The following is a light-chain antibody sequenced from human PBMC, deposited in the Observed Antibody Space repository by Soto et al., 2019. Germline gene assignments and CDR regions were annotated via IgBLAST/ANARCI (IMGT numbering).Light chain of an antibody. CDR1: QSVSSSY. CDR2: GAS. J-gene: IGKJ5*01. CDR3: QQYGSSPRVT. Sequence: EIVLTQSPGTLSVSPGERATLSCRASQSVSSSYLAWYQHKPGQAPRLLIYGASSSATGIPDRFSGSGSGTDFTLTISRLEPEDFAVYYCQQYGSSPRVTFGQGTRLENK. V-gene: IGKV3-20*01.